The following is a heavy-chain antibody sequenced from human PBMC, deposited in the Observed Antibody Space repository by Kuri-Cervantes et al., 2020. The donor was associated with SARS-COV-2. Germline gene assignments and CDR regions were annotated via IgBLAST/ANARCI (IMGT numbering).Heavy chain of an antibody. CDR1: GGSISSGDYY. CDR3: ATVARGAIVATIREGFDY. CDR2: IYYSGST. D-gene: IGHD5-12*01. Sequence: SQTLSLTCGVSGGSISSGDYYWSWIRQPPGKGLEWIGYIYYSGSTYYNPSLKSRVTVSVDTSKNQFSLKLSSVTAADTAVYYCATVARGAIVATIREGFDYWGQGTLVTVSS. J-gene: IGHJ4*02. V-gene: IGHV4-30-4*08.